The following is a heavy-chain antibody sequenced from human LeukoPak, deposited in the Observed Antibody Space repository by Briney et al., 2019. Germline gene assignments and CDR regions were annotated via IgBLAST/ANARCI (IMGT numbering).Heavy chain of an antibody. V-gene: IGHV1-24*01. CDR3: ARGDYYDSSPTPLFDY. D-gene: IGHD3-22*01. Sequence: ASVKVSCKVSGYTLTELSMHWVRQAPGKGLEWMGGFDPEDGETIYAQKFQGRVTMTEDTSTDTAYMELSSLRSDDTAVYYCARGDYYDSSPTPLFDYWGQGSLVTVSS. CDR1: GYTLTELS. CDR2: FDPEDGET. J-gene: IGHJ4*02.